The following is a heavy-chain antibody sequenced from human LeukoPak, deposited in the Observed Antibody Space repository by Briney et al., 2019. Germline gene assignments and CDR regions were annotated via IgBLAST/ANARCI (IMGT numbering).Heavy chain of an antibody. V-gene: IGHV1-46*01. J-gene: IGHJ4*02. CDR2: INPSGGST. CDR1: GYTFTSYY. D-gene: IGHD6-19*01. Sequence: GASVKVSYKASGYTFTSYYMHWVRQAPGQGLEWMGIINPSGGSTSYAQKFQGRVTMTRDMSTSTVYMELSSLRSEDTAVYYCAREGSGWPFDYWGQGTLVTVSS. CDR3: AREGSGWPFDY.